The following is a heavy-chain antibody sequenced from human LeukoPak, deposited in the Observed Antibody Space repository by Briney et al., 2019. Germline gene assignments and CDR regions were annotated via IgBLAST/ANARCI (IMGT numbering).Heavy chain of an antibody. V-gene: IGHV3-66*04. CDR2: IYSSGST. CDR1: GFTFDDYG. Sequence: GGSLRLSCAASGFTFDDYGMNWVRQAPGKGLEWVSVIYSSGSTYYPDSVKGRFTISRDESKNTLYLQMNSLRAEDTAVYYCTRLAVAYFDSWGQGTLVTVSS. CDR3: TRLAVAYFDS. J-gene: IGHJ4*02. D-gene: IGHD6-19*01.